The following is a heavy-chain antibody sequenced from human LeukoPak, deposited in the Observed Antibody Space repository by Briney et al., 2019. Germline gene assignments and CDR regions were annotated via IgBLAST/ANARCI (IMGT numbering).Heavy chain of an antibody. V-gene: IGHV4-4*07. D-gene: IGHD2-8*01. Sequence: SETLSLTCTVSSGSISSYYWNWIRQPAAKGLEWIGRIHTSGSTNYNPSLKSRVTMSLDTSKNQFSLNLSSVTAADTAVYYCARDLTYEGLDSWGQGTLVTVSS. CDR3: ARDLTYEGLDS. CDR1: SGSISSYY. CDR2: IHTSGST. J-gene: IGHJ4*02.